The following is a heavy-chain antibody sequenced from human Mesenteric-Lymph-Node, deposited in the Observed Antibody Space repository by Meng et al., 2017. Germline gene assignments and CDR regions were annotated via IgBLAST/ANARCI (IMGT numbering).Heavy chain of an antibody. Sequence: RLQESGPGLGKPSETLSVTCTVSGGSLSTYYWSWIRQPPGKGLEWIGDIDYTGRTNYNVSLKSRVSMSLDTSKNQFSLRLTSVTAADTAIYFCASVGLSYNYWGQGMLVTVSS. V-gene: IGHV4-59*01. CDR2: IDYTGRT. D-gene: IGHD2/OR15-2a*01. CDR1: GGSLSTYY. CDR3: ASVGLSYNY. J-gene: IGHJ4*02.